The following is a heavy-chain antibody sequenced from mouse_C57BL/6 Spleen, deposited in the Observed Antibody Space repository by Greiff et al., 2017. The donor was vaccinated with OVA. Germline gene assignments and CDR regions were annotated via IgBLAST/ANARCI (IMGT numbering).Heavy chain of an antibody. CDR1: GFTFSDYG. Sequence: EVKVEESGGGLVKPGGSLKLSCAASGFTFSDYGMHWVRQAPEKGLEWVAYISSGSSTIYYADTVKGRFTISRDNAKNTLFLQMTSLRSEDTAMYYCARPTGTSLFDYWGQGTTLTVSS. J-gene: IGHJ2*01. CDR2: ISSGSSTI. CDR3: ARPTGTSLFDY. D-gene: IGHD4-1*02. V-gene: IGHV5-17*01.